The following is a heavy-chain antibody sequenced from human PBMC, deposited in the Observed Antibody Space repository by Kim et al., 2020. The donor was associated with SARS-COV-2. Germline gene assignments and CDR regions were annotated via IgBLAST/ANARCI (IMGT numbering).Heavy chain of an antibody. J-gene: IGHJ6*02. V-gene: IGHV1-24*01. Sequence: ASVKVSCKVSGYTLIELSIHWVRHAPGKGLEWMGGFDPEVCEAIYEQKFQGRVTMTEDTSTDTAYMELSSLRSDDTAVYYCATDGRQRRSSSRHAAGMDVWGQGTTVTVSS. CDR2: FDPEVCEA. CDR1: GYTLIELS. CDR3: ATDGRQRRSSSRHAAGMDV. D-gene: IGHD6-13*01.